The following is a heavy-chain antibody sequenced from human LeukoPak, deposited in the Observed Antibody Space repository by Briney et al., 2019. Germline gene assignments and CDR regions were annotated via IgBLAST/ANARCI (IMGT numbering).Heavy chain of an antibody. CDR1: GGSISSSSYY. CDR3: ARGSDTAMVTIYFDY. CDR2: IYYSGST. V-gene: IGHV4-39*07. J-gene: IGHJ4*02. D-gene: IGHD5-18*01. Sequence: PSETLSLTCTVSGGSISSSSYYWGWIRQPPGKGLEWIGSIYYSGSTHYNPSLKSRVTISVDTSKNQFSLKLSSVTAADTAVYYCARGSDTAMVTIYFDYWGQGTLVTVSS.